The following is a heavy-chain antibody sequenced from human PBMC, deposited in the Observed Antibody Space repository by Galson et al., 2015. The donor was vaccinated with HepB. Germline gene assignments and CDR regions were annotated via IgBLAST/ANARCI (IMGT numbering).Heavy chain of an antibody. Sequence: SLRLSCAASGFTFSSYGMHWVRQAPGKGLEWVAVIWYDGSNKYYADSVKGRFTISRDNSKNTLYLQMNSLRAEDTAVYYCARDNGYDFWSGSAFDIWGQGTMVTVSS. J-gene: IGHJ3*02. V-gene: IGHV3-33*01. CDR3: ARDNGYDFWSGSAFDI. D-gene: IGHD3-3*01. CDR1: GFTFSSYG. CDR2: IWYDGSNK.